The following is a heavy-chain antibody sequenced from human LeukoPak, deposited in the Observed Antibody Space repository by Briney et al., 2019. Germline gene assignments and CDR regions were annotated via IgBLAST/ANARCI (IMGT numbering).Heavy chain of an antibody. V-gene: IGHV4-61*08. Sequence: SETLSLTCAVSGGSISSGGYSWSWIRQPPGKGLEYIGYIYYSGTTDYNPSLKSRVTISVDTSKNQFSLKVTSVSAADTAVYYCARIMQTPWGMDVWGQGTTVTVSS. CDR2: IYYSGTT. J-gene: IGHJ6*02. D-gene: IGHD4-23*01. CDR1: GGSISSGGYS. CDR3: ARIMQTPWGMDV.